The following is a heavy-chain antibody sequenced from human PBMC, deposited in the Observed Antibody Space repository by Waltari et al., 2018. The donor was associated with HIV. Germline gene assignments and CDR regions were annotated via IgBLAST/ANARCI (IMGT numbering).Heavy chain of an antibody. CDR1: GFTFSGHT. D-gene: IGHD5-12*01. V-gene: IGHV3-21*01. CDR2: ISSSGTYI. CDR3: AKVDTHGYLPYN. Sequence: EVQLVESGGGLVKPGGSLRLSCAASGFTFSGHTMNWVRQAPGKGLEWVSSISSSGTYIYYVDSVQGRFTISRDNAKNSLYLQMNGLRVEDTAIYYCAKVDTHGYLPYNWGQGTLVTVSS. J-gene: IGHJ4*02.